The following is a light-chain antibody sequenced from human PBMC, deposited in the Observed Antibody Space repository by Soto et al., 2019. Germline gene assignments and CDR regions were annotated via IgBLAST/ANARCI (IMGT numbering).Light chain of an antibody. CDR3: QEYHGSPPT. CDR1: QSVSSDW. J-gene: IGKJ1*01. CDR2: VAS. V-gene: IGKV3-20*01. Sequence: TVLTQSPGTLSLSPGERAALSCRASQSVSSDWLAWYQQKTGQPPRLLIYVASNKATGIPDRFSGSGSGTHFTLTISRLEPEDFAFYFCQEYHGSPPTFGQGTMVEIK.